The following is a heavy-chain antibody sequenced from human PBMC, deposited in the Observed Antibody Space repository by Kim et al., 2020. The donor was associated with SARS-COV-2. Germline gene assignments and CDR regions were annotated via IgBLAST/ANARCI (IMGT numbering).Heavy chain of an antibody. CDR3: AGGSGTIVVVVAATLGVDAFDI. Sequence: SVKVSCKASGGTFSSYAISWVRQAPGQGLEWMGGIIPIFGTANYAQKFQGRVTITADESTSTAYMELSSLRSEDTAVYYCAGGSGTIVVVVAATLGVDAFDIWGQGTLVTVSS. CDR1: GGTFSSYA. CDR2: IIPIFGTA. D-gene: IGHD2-15*01. J-gene: IGHJ3*02. V-gene: IGHV1-69*13.